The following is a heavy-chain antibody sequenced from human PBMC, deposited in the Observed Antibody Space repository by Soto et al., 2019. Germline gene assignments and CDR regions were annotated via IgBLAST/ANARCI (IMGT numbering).Heavy chain of an antibody. CDR1: GYSFTSYW. CDR2: IYPGDSDT. D-gene: IGHD6-13*01. Sequence: PGESLKISCKGSGYSFTSYWIGWVRQMPGKGLEWMGIIYPGDSDTRYSPSFQGQVTISADKSISTAYLQWSSLKASDTAMYYCARYRSSWVPNDAFDIWGQGTMVTVSS. V-gene: IGHV5-51*01. J-gene: IGHJ3*02. CDR3: ARYRSSWVPNDAFDI.